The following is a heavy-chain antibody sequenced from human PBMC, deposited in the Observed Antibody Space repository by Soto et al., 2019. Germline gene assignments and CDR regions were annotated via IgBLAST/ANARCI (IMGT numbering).Heavy chain of an antibody. J-gene: IGHJ6*02. D-gene: IGHD3-10*01. CDR1: GGSISSYY. CDR3: ARQGFGAIHGLVVV. Sequence: QVQLQESGPGLVKPSETLSLSCTVSGGSISSYYWSWIRQPPGKGMEWIGYVHHSWGSTYNPSLQSRVAISLDASMGQFPLKLTSVTATDTAVYYCARQGFGAIHGLVVVWGQGTTVTVSS. V-gene: IGHV4-59*08. CDR2: VHHSWGS.